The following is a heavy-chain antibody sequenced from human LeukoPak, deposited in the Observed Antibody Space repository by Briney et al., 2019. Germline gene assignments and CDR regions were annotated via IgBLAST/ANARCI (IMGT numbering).Heavy chain of an antibody. D-gene: IGHD1-14*01. CDR3: VRGDRVIDY. CDR2: ISSSGSYT. J-gene: IGHJ4*02. CDR1: GFTFSSYG. Sequence: GGSLRLSCAASGFTFSSYGMHWVRQAPGKGLEWVSYISSSGSYTIHADSVKGRFTMSRDNAENSLYLQMNSLRAEDTAVYYCVRGDRVIDYWGQGTLVTVSS. V-gene: IGHV3-21*05.